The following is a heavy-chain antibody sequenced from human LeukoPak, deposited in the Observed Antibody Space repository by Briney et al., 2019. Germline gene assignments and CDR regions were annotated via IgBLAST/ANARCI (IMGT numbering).Heavy chain of an antibody. CDR2: IYTSGST. D-gene: IGHD6-19*01. V-gene: IGHV4-61*02. J-gene: IGHJ4*02. CDR1: GGSIGSTSYY. Sequence: SETLSLTCTVSGGSIGSTSYYWGWIRQPAGKGLEWIGRIYTSGSTNYNPSLKSRVTMSVDTSKNQFSLKPSSVTAADTAVYYCASDSGWTLYYFDYWGQGTLVTVSS. CDR3: ASDSGWTLYYFDY.